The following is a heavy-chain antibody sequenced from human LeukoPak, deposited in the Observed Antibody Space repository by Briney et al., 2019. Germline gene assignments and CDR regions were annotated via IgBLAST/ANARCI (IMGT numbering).Heavy chain of an antibody. CDR2: INPHSGKT. Sequence: ASVKVSCKTSGYPFRNYDINWVRQATGQGLEWMGWINPHSGKTGYAQKFQSRVTMTTDTSASTAYMELSSLRSEDTAVYYCARLSSHYGDYKVDPWGQGTLVTVSS. CDR3: ARLSSHYGDYKVDP. D-gene: IGHD4-17*01. J-gene: IGHJ5*02. V-gene: IGHV1-8*01. CDR1: GYPFRNYD.